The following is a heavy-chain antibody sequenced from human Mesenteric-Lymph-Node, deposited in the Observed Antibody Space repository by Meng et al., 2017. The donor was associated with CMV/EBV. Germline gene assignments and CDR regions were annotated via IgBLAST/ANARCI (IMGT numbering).Heavy chain of an antibody. V-gene: IGHV3-21*01. D-gene: IGHD6-13*01. CDR3: AKDSAAAAGRHYWYFDL. J-gene: IGHJ2*01. Sequence: GESLKISCVASEFTFSIYGMNGVRQAPGKGLEWVSSISSSSSYIYYADSVKGRFTISRDNAKNSLYLQMNSLRAEDTAVYYCAKDSAAAAGRHYWYFDLWGRGTLVTVSS. CDR1: EFTFSIYG. CDR2: ISSSSSYI.